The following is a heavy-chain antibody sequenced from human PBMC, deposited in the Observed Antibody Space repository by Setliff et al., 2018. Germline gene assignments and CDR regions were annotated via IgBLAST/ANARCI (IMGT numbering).Heavy chain of an antibody. D-gene: IGHD3-22*01. Sequence: GESLKISCKDSGYTFSLSWIGWVRQMPGKGLEWMGIIYPGDSDTRYSPSFQGQDTISADKSISTAYLQWSSLKASDTAMYYCARSYDSSGYYYTHFDYWGQGTLVTVSS. CDR2: IYPGDSDT. V-gene: IGHV5-51*01. CDR3: ARSYDSSGYYYTHFDY. CDR1: GYTFSLSW. J-gene: IGHJ4*02.